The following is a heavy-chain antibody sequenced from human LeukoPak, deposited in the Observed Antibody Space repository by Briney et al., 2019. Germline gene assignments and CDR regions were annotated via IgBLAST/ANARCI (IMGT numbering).Heavy chain of an antibody. CDR1: GYSFTSYW. D-gene: IGHD3-10*01. J-gene: IGHJ4*02. Sequence: GESLKISCKGSGYSFTSYWIGWVRQVPGKGLEWMGIIYPGDSDTRYSPSFQGQVTISADKSISTAYLQWSSLKASDTAMYYCATQRGSYGSGSYFDYWGQGTLVTVSS. CDR3: ATQRGSYGSGSYFDY. V-gene: IGHV5-51*01. CDR2: IYPGDSDT.